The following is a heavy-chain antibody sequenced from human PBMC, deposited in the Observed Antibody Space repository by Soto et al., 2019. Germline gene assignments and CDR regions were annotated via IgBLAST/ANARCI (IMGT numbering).Heavy chain of an antibody. V-gene: IGHV4-30-2*01. CDR3: ARDGRYSYGLDY. D-gene: IGHD5-18*01. Sequence: SETLSLTCAVSGGSISSGGYSWSWIRQPPGKGLEWIGYIYLSGSTYYNPSLKSRVTISADRSENQFSLKLSSVTAADTAVYYCARDGRYSYGLDYWGQGTLVTVSS. CDR2: IYLSGST. CDR1: GGSISSGGYS. J-gene: IGHJ4*02.